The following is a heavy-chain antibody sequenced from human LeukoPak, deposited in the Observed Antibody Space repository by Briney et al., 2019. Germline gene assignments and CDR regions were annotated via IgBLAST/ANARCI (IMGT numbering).Heavy chain of an antibody. D-gene: IGHD3-22*01. CDR2: IYYSGST. CDR1: GGSISSSSYY. CDR3: ASDPHNMIVVADWPV. Sequence: PSETLSLTCTVSGGSISSSSYYWGWIRRPPGKGLEWIGSIYYSGSTYYNPSLKSRVTISVDTSKNQFSLKLSSVTAADTAVYYCASDPHNMIVVADWPVWGQGTLVTVSS. J-gene: IGHJ4*02. V-gene: IGHV4-39*07.